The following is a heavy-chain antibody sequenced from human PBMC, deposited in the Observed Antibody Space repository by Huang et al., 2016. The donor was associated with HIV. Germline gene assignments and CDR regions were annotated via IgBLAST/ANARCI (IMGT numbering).Heavy chain of an antibody. Sequence: QVQLQQWGAGLLKHSETLSLTCALNVGSVSGDEWSWSRQCPGKGLAWIGENNHSGNTNDNPSLKSRVTISVDTSKNQFSLRLSSVTAADTAVYYCARGTAAAHSDYWGQGTLVTVYS. CDR2: NNHSGNT. CDR1: VGSVSGDE. D-gene: IGHD6-13*01. V-gene: IGHV4-34*01. J-gene: IGHJ4*02. CDR3: ARGTAAAHSDY.